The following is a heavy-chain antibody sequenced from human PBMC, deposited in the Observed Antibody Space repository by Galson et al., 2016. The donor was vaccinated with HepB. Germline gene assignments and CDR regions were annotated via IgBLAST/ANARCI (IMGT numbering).Heavy chain of an antibody. D-gene: IGHD3-16*01. CDR1: GGSISSNYDY. V-gene: IGHV4-39*07. CDR3: PATMGGGH. J-gene: IGHJ4*02. Sequence: LSLTCTVSGGSISSNYDYWAWIRQSPGKGLEWIGSISYSGRTYYKPSLKSRVTISRDTSKNQFSLRLTSVTAEDTAIYYCPATMGGGHWGQGTLVTVAS. CDR2: ISYSGRT.